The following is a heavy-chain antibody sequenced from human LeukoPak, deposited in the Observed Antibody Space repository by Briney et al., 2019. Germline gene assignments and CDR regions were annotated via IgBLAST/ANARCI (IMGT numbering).Heavy chain of an antibody. CDR1: GYNFGGYY. CDR3: ARDRQRQYYDFWSGYYTQEDFSDY. D-gene: IGHD3-3*01. J-gene: IGHJ4*02. V-gene: IGHV1-18*01. Sequence: ASVKVSCKASGYNFGGYYISWVRQAPGQGLEWMGWISGYNGNTYYAQKLQGRITMTVDASTTTAYMELKSLRSDDTAVYYCARDRQRQYYDFWSGYYTQEDFSDYWGQGTLVTVSS. CDR2: ISGYNGNT.